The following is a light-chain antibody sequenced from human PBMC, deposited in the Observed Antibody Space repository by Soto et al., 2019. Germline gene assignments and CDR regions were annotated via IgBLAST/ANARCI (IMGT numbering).Light chain of an antibody. J-gene: IGKJ4*01. CDR3: QQLNSYPLT. V-gene: IGKV1-9*01. CDR2: TAS. CDR1: QDISSS. Sequence: DIQLTQSPSFLSASVGDRVTITCRASQDISSSLAWYQQRPGKAPKLLIYTASTLQSGVPSRFSGSGSGTEFTLTISSLQPEDFATFYCQQLNSYPLTFGGGTKVEIK.